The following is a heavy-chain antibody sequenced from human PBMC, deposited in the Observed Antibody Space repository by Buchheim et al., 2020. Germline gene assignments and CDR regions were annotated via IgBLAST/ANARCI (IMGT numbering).Heavy chain of an antibody. CDR1: GGTFSSYT. CDR2: IIPILGIA. V-gene: IGHV1-69*02. Sequence: QVQLVQSGAEVKKPGSSVKVSCKASGGTFSSYTISWVRQAPGQGLEWMGRIIPILGIANYAQKFQGRVTITADKSTRTAYLELSSLRSEDTAVYYCASGGGLGYSSGWYLDYWGQGTL. CDR3: ASGGGLGYSSGWYLDY. D-gene: IGHD6-19*01. J-gene: IGHJ4*02.